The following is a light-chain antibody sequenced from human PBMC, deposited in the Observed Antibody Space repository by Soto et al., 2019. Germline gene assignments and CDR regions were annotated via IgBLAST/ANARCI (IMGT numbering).Light chain of an antibody. CDR1: QSVRSN. CDR3: QQYNNWPYT. CDR2: GAS. J-gene: IGKJ2*01. Sequence: EIVMTQSPATLSVSPGERATLACRASQSVRSNLAWYQQKPGRAPRLLIYGASSRSTGIPAMFSGSGSGTEFTLTISSRQSEDFAVYYCQQYNNWPYTFGQGTKLEIK. V-gene: IGKV3-15*01.